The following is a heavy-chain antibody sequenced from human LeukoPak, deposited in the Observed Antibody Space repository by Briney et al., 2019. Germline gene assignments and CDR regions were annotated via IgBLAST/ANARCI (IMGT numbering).Heavy chain of an antibody. CDR1: DGSMTNYY. Sequence: PSETLSLSCTVSDGSMTNYYWSWIRQPAGKGLEWIGRMHSSGNNKYNPSLASRGSMSVDTSKNQFSLKLSSVTAADTGVYYCARPTFGLIDPWGQGTLVTVSS. J-gene: IGHJ5*02. CDR2: MHSSGNN. CDR3: ARPTFGLIDP. D-gene: IGHD3-10*01. V-gene: IGHV4-4*07.